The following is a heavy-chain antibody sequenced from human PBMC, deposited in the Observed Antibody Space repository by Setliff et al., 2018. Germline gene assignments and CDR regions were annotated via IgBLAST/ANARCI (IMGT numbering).Heavy chain of an antibody. V-gene: IGHV3-20*04. CDR3: ARGGYSYGY. CDR2: INWDGATT. J-gene: IGHJ4*02. Sequence: AGGSLRLSCAASGFTFNRHGMNWVRQVPGKGLEWVSTINWDGATTAYADSVRGRFTISRDNAKNSLYLQMNDLRAEDTAVYYCARGGYSYGYWGQGTLVTV. CDR1: GFTFNRHG. D-gene: IGHD5-18*01.